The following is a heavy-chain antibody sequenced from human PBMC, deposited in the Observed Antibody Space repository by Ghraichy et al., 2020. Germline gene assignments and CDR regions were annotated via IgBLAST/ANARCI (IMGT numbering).Heavy chain of an antibody. CDR3: ASYQANYGGNQYAFDI. CDR1: GFTFSSYS. D-gene: IGHD4-23*01. Sequence: GESLNISCAASGFTFSSYSMNWVRQAPGKGLEWVSSISSSSSYIYYADSVKGRFTISRDNAKNSLYLQMNSLRAEDTAVYYCASYQANYGGNQYAFDIWGQGTMVTVSS. CDR2: ISSSSSYI. V-gene: IGHV3-21*01. J-gene: IGHJ3*02.